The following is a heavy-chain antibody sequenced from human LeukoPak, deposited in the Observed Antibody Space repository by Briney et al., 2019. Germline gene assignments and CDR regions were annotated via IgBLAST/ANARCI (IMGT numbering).Heavy chain of an antibody. CDR2: ISSSSSSYI. Sequence: GGSLRLSCAASGFTFSSYGMNWVRQAPGKGLEWVSSISSSSSSYIYYADSVKGRFTISRDNAKNSLYLQMNSLRAEDTAVYYCASEYYYDSSGYYYVSSYFDYWAPGNLLTVSS. CDR3: ASEYYYDSSGYYYVSSYFDY. D-gene: IGHD3-22*01. V-gene: IGHV3-21*01. CDR1: GFTFSSYG. J-gene: IGHJ4*02.